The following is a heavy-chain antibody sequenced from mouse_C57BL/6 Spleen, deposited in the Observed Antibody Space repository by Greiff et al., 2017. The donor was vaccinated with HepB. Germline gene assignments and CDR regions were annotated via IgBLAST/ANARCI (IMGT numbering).Heavy chain of an antibody. CDR2: INPNNGGT. Sequence: VQLQQSGPELVKPGASVKIPCKASGYTFTDYNMDWVKQSHGKSLEWIGDINPNNGGTIYNQKFKGKATLTVDKSSSTAYMELRSLTSEDTAVYYCARMGYGSSYVRYFDVWGTGTTVTVSS. CDR1: GYTFTDYN. V-gene: IGHV1-18*01. CDR3: ARMGYGSSYVRYFDV. D-gene: IGHD1-1*01. J-gene: IGHJ1*03.